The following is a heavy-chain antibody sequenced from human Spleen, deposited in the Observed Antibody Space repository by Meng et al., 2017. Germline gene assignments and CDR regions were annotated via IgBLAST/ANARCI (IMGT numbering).Heavy chain of an antibody. Sequence: ASVKVSCKASGYTFTGYYMHWVRQAPGQGLEWMGWINPNSGGTNYAQKFQGRVTMTRDTSISTAYMELSSLRADDTAVYYCARGENRLVYIGDNYFDPWGQGTLVTVSS. CDR1: GYTFTGYY. V-gene: IGHV1-2*02. CDR3: ARGENRLVYIGDNYFDP. J-gene: IGHJ5*02. CDR2: INPNSGGT. D-gene: IGHD3-10*01.